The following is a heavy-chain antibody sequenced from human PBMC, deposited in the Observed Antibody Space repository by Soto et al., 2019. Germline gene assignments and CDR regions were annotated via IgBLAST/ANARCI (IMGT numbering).Heavy chain of an antibody. CDR3: ARDVGAADY. D-gene: IGHD1-26*01. V-gene: IGHV1-3*01. CDR2: INAGNGKT. J-gene: IGHJ4*02. Sequence: XSVKVSCKASGCTFTSYAMHWVRQAPGQRLEWXGWINAGNGKTKYSKKXXGSVTITXXTSASTDYMELRRLRSEDTAVYYCARDVGAADYWGQGTLVTVSS. CDR1: GCTFTSYA.